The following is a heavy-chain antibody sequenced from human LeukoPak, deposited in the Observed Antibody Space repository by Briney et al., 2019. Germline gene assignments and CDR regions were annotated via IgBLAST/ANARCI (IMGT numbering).Heavy chain of an antibody. V-gene: IGHV5-51*01. J-gene: IGHJ6*01. CDR3: ARHWSNARPSPDQFYGMDF. D-gene: IGHD2-2*01. CDR2: INPGDSDN. Sequence: GESLKISCQASGYSFTTYWIAWVRQMPGKGLEWMGIINPGDSDNRYSPPFQGQVTMSVDKSIATAYLQWSSLRASDTAMYYCARHWSNARPSPDQFYGMDFWGQGTTVIVSS. CDR1: GYSFTTYW.